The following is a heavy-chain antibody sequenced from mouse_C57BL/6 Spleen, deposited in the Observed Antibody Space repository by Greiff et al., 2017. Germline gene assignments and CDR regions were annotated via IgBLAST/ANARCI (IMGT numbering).Heavy chain of an antibody. V-gene: IGHV5-17*01. Sequence: EVQGVESGGGLVKPGGSLKLSCAASGFTFSDYGMHWVRQAPEKGLEWVAYISSGSSTIYYADTVKGRFTISRDNAKNTLFLQMTSLRSEDTAMYYCARPPFYGSSEGYFDVWGTGTTVTVSS. CDR1: GFTFSDYG. D-gene: IGHD1-1*01. J-gene: IGHJ1*03. CDR3: ARPPFYGSSEGYFDV. CDR2: ISSGSSTI.